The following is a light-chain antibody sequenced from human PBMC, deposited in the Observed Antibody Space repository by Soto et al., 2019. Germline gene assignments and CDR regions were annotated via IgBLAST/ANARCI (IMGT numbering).Light chain of an antibody. CDR1: QSVSSSY. V-gene: IGKV3-20*01. CDR2: ATS. J-gene: IGKJ4*01. CDR3: QQYQSSPLT. Sequence: EIVLTQSPGTLSLSPGERATLSCRASQSVSSSYLAWYRQKPGQAPSLLMYATSSRATGIPDRFSGSGFGTDFTLTIGRLEPEDFGVYFCQQYQSSPLTFGGGTKVEIK.